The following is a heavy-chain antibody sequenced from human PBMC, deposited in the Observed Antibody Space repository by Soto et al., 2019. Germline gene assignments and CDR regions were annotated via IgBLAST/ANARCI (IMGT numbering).Heavy chain of an antibody. D-gene: IGHD2-2*01. J-gene: IGHJ5*02. CDR1: GFTVSGIY. V-gene: IGHV3-66*01. CDR2: IFSGGTT. Sequence: EVQLVESGGGLVQPGGSLRLSCAASGFTVSGIYMSWVRQAPGKGLEWVSVIFSGGTTYYADSVKGRFTISRDNSKNTLYLVMNNLRAEDTAVYYCARVFYNIVVVPAAKWFDPWGQGTLVTVSS. CDR3: ARVFYNIVVVPAAKWFDP.